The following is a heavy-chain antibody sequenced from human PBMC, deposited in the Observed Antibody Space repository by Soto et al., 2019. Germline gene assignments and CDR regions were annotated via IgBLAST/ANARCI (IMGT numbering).Heavy chain of an antibody. Sequence: PGGSLRLSCAASGFTFSGSAMHWVRQASGKGLEWVGRIRSKANSYATAYAASVKGRFTISRDDSKNTAYLQMNSLKTEDTAVYYCRVPAVTFDYWGQGTLVTVSS. V-gene: IGHV3-73*01. D-gene: IGHD2-2*01. CDR3: RVPAVTFDY. J-gene: IGHJ4*02. CDR2: IRSKANSYAT. CDR1: GFTFSGSA.